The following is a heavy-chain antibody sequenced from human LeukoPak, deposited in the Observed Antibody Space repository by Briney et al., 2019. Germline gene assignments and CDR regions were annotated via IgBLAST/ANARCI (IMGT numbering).Heavy chain of an antibody. J-gene: IGHJ4*01. D-gene: IGHD6-19*01. CDR1: GGSISSYY. CDR2: IYYTGTT. Sequence: SETLSLTCTVSGGSISSYYWGWIRQPPGKELEWIGYIYYTGTTNYNPSLKSRVTISIDTSKNEFSLKLSSVTAADTAVYYCARGRSSGWTYFDSWGHGTLVTVSS. V-gene: IGHV4-59*01. CDR3: ARGRSSGWTYFDS.